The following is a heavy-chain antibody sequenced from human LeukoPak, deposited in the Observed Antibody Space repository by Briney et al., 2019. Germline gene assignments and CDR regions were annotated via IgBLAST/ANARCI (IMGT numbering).Heavy chain of an antibody. CDR2: INPNSGGT. D-gene: IGHD2-2*02. J-gene: IGHJ6*02. CDR1: GYTFTGYY. CDR3: ARDPPCSSTSCYMRYYYYGMDV. Sequence: ASVKVSCKASGYTFTGYYMHWVRQAPGQGLEWMGWINPNSGGTNYAQKFQGRATMTRDTSISTAYMELSRLRSDDTAVYYCARDPPCSSTSCYMRYYYYGMDVWGQGTTVTVSS. V-gene: IGHV1-2*02.